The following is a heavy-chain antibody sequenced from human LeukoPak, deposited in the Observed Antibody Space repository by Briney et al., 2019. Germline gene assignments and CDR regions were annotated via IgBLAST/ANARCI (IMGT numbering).Heavy chain of an antibody. V-gene: IGHV1-69*04. D-gene: IGHD2-15*01. CDR3: ASAYCSGGSCYVNWFDP. Sequence: SAKVSCKASGGTFSSYAISWVRQAPGQGLEWMGRIIPILGIANYAQKFQGRVTITADKSTSTAYMELSSLRSEDTAVYYCASAYCSGGSCYVNWFDPWGQGTLVTVSS. CDR2: IIPILGIA. CDR1: GGTFSSYA. J-gene: IGHJ5*02.